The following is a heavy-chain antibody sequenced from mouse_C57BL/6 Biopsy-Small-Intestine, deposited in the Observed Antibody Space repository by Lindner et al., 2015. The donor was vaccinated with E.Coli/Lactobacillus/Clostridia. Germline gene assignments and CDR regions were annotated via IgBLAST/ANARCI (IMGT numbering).Heavy chain of an antibody. Sequence: VQLQESGAELMKPGASVKLSCKATGYTFTDYWIEWVKQRPGHGLEWIGEILPGSDSTKNNERFKGKATFTTDTSSNTVYMQLSGLTTEDSAIYYCAIRGDGDYWYFDVWGTGTTVTVSS. CDR1: GYTFTDYW. CDR2: ILPGSDST. J-gene: IGHJ1*03. V-gene: IGHV1-9*01. D-gene: IGHD2-13*01. CDR3: AIRGDGDYWYFDV.